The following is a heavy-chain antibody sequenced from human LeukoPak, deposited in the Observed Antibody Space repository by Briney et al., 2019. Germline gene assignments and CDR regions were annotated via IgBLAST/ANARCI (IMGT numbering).Heavy chain of an antibody. J-gene: IGHJ3*02. V-gene: IGHV4-59*01. D-gene: IGHD1-1*01. Sequence: PSETLSLTCAVYGGSFSSYYWSWIRQPPGKGLEWIGYIYYSGSTNYNPSLKSRVTISVDTSKNQFSLKLSSVTAADTAVYYCARALGWNDVGAFDIWGQGTMVTVSS. CDR1: GGSFSSYY. CDR2: IYYSGST. CDR3: ARALGWNDVGAFDI.